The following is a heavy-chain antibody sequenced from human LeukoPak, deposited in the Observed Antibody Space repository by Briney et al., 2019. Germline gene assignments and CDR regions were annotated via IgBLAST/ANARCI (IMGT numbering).Heavy chain of an antibody. CDR3: ASADYGGNAEVSRDY. D-gene: IGHD4-23*01. J-gene: IGHJ4*02. CDR2: INHSGST. Sequence: SETLSLTCAVYGGSFSGYYWSWIRQPPGKGLEWIGEINHSGSTNYNPSLKSRATISVDTSRNQFSLKLSSVTAADTAVYYCASADYGGNAEVSRDYWGQGTLVTVSS. V-gene: IGHV4-34*01. CDR1: GGSFSGYY.